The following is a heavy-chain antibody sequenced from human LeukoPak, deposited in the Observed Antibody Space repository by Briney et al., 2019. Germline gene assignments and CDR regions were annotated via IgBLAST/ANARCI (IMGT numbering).Heavy chain of an antibody. Sequence: SETLSLTCTVSGGSISSYYWSWIRQPPGKGLEWIGYIYYSGSTNYNPSPKSRVTISVDTSKNQFSLKLSSVTAADTAVYYCARGPDYWGQGTLVTVSS. CDR1: GGSISSYY. CDR3: ARGPDY. CDR2: IYYSGST. J-gene: IGHJ4*02. V-gene: IGHV4-59*01.